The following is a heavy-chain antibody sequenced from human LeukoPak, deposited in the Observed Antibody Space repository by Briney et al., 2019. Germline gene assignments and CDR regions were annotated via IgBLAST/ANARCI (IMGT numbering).Heavy chain of an antibody. D-gene: IGHD3-9*01. CDR1: GYTLSELS. V-gene: IGHV1-24*01. CDR2: FDPEDGET. CDR3: ATVTRLRYFDWLFSPLDYFDY. J-gene: IGHJ4*02. Sequence: GASVKVSCKVSGYTLSELSMHWVRQARGKGLEWMGGFDPEDGETIYAQKFQGRVTMTEDTSTDTAYMELSSLRSEDTAVYYCATVTRLRYFDWLFSPLDYFDYWGQGTLVTVSS.